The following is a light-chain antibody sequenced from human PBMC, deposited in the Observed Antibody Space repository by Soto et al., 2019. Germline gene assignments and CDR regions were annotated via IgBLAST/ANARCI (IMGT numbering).Light chain of an antibody. Sequence: QSALTQPRSVSGSPGQSVTISCTGTSSDVGGYNYVSWYQQHPGKAPKLMIYDVGKRPSGVPDRFSGSKSDNTASLTISGLQAEDEADYYCAAWDDSLSGWVFGGGTKLTVL. V-gene: IGLV2-11*01. CDR2: DVG. CDR3: AAWDDSLSGWV. CDR1: SSDVGGYNY. J-gene: IGLJ3*02.